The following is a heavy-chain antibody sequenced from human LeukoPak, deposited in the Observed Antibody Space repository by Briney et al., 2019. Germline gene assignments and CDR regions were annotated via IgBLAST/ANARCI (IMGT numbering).Heavy chain of an antibody. Sequence: GASVKVSCKASGYTFTSYGISWVRQAPGQGLEWMGWISAYNGNTNYAQKLQGRGTMTTDTSTSTAYMELRSLRSDDTAVYYCARDRRFLEWSKGFDPWGQGTLVTVSS. CDR2: ISAYNGNT. CDR1: GYTFTSYG. V-gene: IGHV1-18*01. D-gene: IGHD3-3*01. J-gene: IGHJ5*02. CDR3: ARDRRFLEWSKGFDP.